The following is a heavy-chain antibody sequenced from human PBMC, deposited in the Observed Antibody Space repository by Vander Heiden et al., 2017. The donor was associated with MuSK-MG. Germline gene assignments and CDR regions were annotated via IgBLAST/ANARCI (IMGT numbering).Heavy chain of an antibody. D-gene: IGHD3-22*01. V-gene: IGHV4-34*01. CDR1: GGSFSGSY. CDR2: INHSGSN. J-gene: IGHJ3*02. Sequence: QVQLQQWGAGLLKPSETLPLTCAVYGGSFSGSYWIWIRQPPGKGLEWIGEINHSGSNNYNPSLKSRVTISVDTSKNQFSLKLSSVTAADTAVYYCARTPRWIWLTYYYDSSGYPTDAFDIWGQGTMVTVAS. CDR3: ARTPRWIWLTYYYDSSGYPTDAFDI.